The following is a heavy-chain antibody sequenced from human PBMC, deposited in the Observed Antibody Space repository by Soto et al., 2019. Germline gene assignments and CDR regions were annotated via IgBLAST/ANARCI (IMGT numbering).Heavy chain of an antibody. CDR3: ARGATDCSSTSCYYYGMDV. CDR2: IDPSDSYT. CDR1: GYSFTSYW. Sequence: PGESLKISCKGSGYSFTSYWIGWVRQMPGKGLEWMGRIDPSDSYTNYSPSFQGHVTISADKSISTAYLQWSSLKASDTAMYYCARGATDCSSTSCYYYGMDVWGQGTTVTVSS. D-gene: IGHD2-2*01. J-gene: IGHJ6*02. V-gene: IGHV5-10-1*01.